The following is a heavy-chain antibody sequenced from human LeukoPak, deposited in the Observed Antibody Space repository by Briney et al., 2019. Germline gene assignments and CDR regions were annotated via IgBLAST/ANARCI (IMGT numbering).Heavy chain of an antibody. Sequence: SETLSLTCTVSGGSISSYCWSWIRQPPGKGLEWIGYIYYSGSTNYNPSLKSRVTISVDTSKNQFSLKLSSVTAADTAVYYCARSPHIVVVTAAYYFDYWGQGTLVTVSS. V-gene: IGHV4-59*12. J-gene: IGHJ4*02. CDR3: ARSPHIVVVTAAYYFDY. CDR2: IYYSGST. CDR1: GGSISSYC. D-gene: IGHD2-21*02.